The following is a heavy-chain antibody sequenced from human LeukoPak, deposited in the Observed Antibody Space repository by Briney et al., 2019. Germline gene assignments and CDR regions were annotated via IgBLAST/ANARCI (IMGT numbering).Heavy chain of an antibody. V-gene: IGHV1-69*13. J-gene: IGHJ5*02. CDR3: ARDPSSSWSNWFDP. CDR1: GGTFSSYA. CDR2: IIPIFGTA. Sequence: ASVKVSCKASGGTFSSYAISWVRQAPGQGLEWMGGIIPIFGTANYAQKFQGRVTITADESTSTAYMELCSLRSEDTAVYYCARDPSSSWSNWFDPWGQGTLVTVSS. D-gene: IGHD6-6*01.